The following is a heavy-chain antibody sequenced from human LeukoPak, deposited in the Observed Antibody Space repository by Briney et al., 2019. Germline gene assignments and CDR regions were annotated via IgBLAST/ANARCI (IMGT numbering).Heavy chain of an antibody. D-gene: IGHD2-21*02. CDR1: GGSISSGSYY. CDR3: ASSPNCGGDCYTTFDY. CDR2: IYTSGST. J-gene: IGHJ4*02. V-gene: IGHV4-61*02. Sequence: SQTLSLTCTVSGGSISSGSYYWSWIRQPAGKGLEWTGRIYTSGSTNYNPSLKSRVTISVDTSKNQFSLELSSVTAADTAVYYCASSPNCGGDCYTTFDYWGQGTLVTVSS.